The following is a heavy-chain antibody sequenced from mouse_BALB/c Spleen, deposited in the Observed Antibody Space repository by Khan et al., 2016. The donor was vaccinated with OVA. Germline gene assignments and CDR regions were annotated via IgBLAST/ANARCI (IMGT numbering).Heavy chain of an antibody. V-gene: IGHV5-6*01. CDR3: ATHLTGSFAY. Sequence: EVQLQESGGDLVKTGGSLKLSCAASGFTFSSYSMSWVRQTPDKRLEWVASISSGGDYTYYQDMVKGRFTISRDNAKNTLYLQISRLKSDDTAMYYCATHLTGSFAYWGHGTLVPVSA. CDR1: GFTFSSYS. D-gene: IGHD4-1*01. CDR2: ISSGGDYT. J-gene: IGHJ3*01.